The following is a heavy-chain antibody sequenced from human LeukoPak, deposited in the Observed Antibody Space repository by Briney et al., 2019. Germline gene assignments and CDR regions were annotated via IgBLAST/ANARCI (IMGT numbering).Heavy chain of an antibody. V-gene: IGHV6-1*01. CDR2: TYCRSKWYN. J-gene: IGHJ5*02. Sequence: SQTLSLTCAISGDSVSSKSAAWNWIRQSPSRGLEWLGRTYCRSKWYNDYAVSVKSRITINPDTSKNQFSLQLNSVTPEDTAVYYCARMDRGLRWANWFDPWGQGTLVTVSS. D-gene: IGHD5-12*01. CDR1: GDSVSSKSAA. CDR3: ARMDRGLRWANWFDP.